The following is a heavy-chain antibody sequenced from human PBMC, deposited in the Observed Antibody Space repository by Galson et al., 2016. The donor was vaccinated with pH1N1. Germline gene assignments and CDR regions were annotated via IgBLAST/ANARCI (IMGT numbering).Heavy chain of an antibody. J-gene: IGHJ4*02. Sequence: QSGAEVKEPGESLTISCKGSASSFTSYWISWVRQMPGKGLEWMGRINPRDSYTDYSPSFQGHVTISTDESISTAYLKWSTLTASDTAIYYCATGPSPDYWGQGTLVIVSS. CDR1: ASSFTSYW. CDR3: ATGPSPDY. V-gene: IGHV5-10-1*01. CDR2: INPRDSYT.